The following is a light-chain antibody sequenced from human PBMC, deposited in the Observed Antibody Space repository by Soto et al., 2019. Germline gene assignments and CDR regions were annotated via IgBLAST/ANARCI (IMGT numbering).Light chain of an antibody. CDR1: SSDVGSYNL. CDR3: CSFAGSTTSEV. V-gene: IGLV2-23*01. J-gene: IGLJ3*02. CDR2: EGS. Sequence: QSALTQPASVSGSPGQSITISCTGTSSDVGSYNLVSWYQQHPGKAPKLVIYEGSKRPSGVSNRFSGSKSGNTASLTISGLQAEDEADYYYCSFAGSTTSEVFGGGTKLTVL.